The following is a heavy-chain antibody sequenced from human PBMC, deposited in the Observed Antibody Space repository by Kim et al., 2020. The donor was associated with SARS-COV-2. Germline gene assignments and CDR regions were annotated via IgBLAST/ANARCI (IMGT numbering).Heavy chain of an antibody. CDR2: INTNTGNP. CDR3: ARVASYGDSDAFYYYYYGMDV. J-gene: IGHJ6*02. V-gene: IGHV7-4-1*02. CDR1: GYTFTSYA. D-gene: IGHD4-17*01. Sequence: ASVKVSCKASGYTFTSYAMNWVRQAPGQGLEWMGWINTNTGNPTYAQGFTGRFVFSLDTSVSTAYLQISSLKAEDTAVYYCARVASYGDSDAFYYYYYGMDVWGQGTTVTVSS.